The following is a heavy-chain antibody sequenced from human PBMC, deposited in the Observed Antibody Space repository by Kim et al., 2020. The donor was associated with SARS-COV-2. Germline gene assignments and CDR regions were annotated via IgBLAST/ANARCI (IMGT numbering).Heavy chain of an antibody. Sequence: GGSLRLSCAASGFTFSSYAMSWVRQAPGKGLEWVSAISGSGGSTYYADSVKGRFTISRDNSKNTLYLQMNSLRAEDTAVYYCAKDGTPTAAAFYYFDYWGQGTLVTVSS. CDR2: ISGSGGST. J-gene: IGHJ4*02. V-gene: IGHV3-23*01. CDR1: GFTFSSYA. D-gene: IGHD6-13*01. CDR3: AKDGTPTAAAFYYFDY.